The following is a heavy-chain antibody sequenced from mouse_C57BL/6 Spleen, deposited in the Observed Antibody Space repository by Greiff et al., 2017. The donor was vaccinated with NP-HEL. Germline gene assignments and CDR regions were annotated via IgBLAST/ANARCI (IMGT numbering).Heavy chain of an antibody. CDR1: GYAFSSSW. CDR2: IYPGDGDT. Sequence: LVESGPELVKPGASVKISCKASGYAFSSSWMNWVKQRPGKGLEWIGRIYPGDGDTNYNGKFKGKATLTADKSSSTAYMQLSSLTSEDSAVYFCAREGYYDYDGYWYFDVWGTGTTVTVSS. V-gene: IGHV1-82*01. D-gene: IGHD2-4*01. CDR3: AREGYYDYDGYWYFDV. J-gene: IGHJ1*03.